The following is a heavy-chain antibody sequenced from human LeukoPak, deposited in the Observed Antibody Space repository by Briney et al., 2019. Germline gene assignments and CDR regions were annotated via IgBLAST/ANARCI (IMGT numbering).Heavy chain of an antibody. V-gene: IGHV4-4*07. Sequence: SETLSLTCTVSGGSISSYYWSWIRQPAGKGLEWIGRFHITGSTTYNPSLKSRVSISVDTSRNQFSLNLRSVTAADTAVYYCASMSQPSGSFDLWGQGTLVTVSS. CDR3: ASMSQPSGSFDL. J-gene: IGHJ4*02. CDR1: GGSISSYY. D-gene: IGHD3-10*01. CDR2: FHITGST.